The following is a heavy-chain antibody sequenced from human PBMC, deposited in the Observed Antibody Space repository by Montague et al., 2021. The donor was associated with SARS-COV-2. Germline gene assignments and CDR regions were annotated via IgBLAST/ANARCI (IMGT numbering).Heavy chain of an antibody. Sequence: SLRLSCAASGFTFSRYGMHWVRQAPGKGLDCVAVIWYDGSNKYYADSLQGRFTISRDNSKNTLYLQMNSLRAEDTAVYYCAREDIRFLEWLMGMDVWGQGTTVTVSS. CDR3: AREDIRFLEWLMGMDV. V-gene: IGHV3-33*01. CDR2: IWYDGSNK. CDR1: GFTFSRYG. J-gene: IGHJ6*02. D-gene: IGHD3-3*01.